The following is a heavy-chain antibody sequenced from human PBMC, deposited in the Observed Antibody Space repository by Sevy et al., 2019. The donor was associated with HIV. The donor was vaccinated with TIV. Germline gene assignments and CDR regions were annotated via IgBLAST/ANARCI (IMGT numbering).Heavy chain of an antibody. Sequence: GGSLRLPCAASGFSLSDHAVSWVRQTPGKGLEWLAVISYNGRNQYYADSVKGRFTISKDDSKNTLYLQLNSLRAEDTAVYYCASFVGYCSGGRCSIIDFWGQGTRVTVSS. CDR3: ASFVGYCSGGRCSIIDF. V-gene: IGHV3-30*04. CDR2: ISYNGRNQ. D-gene: IGHD2-15*01. J-gene: IGHJ4*02. CDR1: GFSLSDHA.